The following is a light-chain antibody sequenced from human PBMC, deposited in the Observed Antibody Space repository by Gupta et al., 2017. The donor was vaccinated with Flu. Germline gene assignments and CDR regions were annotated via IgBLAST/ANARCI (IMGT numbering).Light chain of an antibody. CDR2: LGS. Sequence: DIVMTKSPPPLPVTPGEQAPISCRSSQSLLYSNGNNYLDWYLQKPGQSPQLLIYLGSNRASGVPDRFSGSGSGTAFTLKISRVEADDVGVYYCMQALQTPTFGGGTKVEIK. J-gene: IGKJ4*01. V-gene: IGKV2-28*01. CDR1: QSLLYSNGNNY. CDR3: MQALQTPT.